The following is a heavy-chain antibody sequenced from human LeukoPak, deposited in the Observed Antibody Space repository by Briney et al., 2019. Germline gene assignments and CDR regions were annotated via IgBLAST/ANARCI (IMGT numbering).Heavy chain of an antibody. J-gene: IGHJ4*02. Sequence: PSETLSLTCTVSGGSISSYYWSWVRQAPGKGLEWVSAISDSDGNTYYADSVKGRFTISRDNSKNTLYLQMNSLRAEDTAVYYCASALRIYYYFDYWGQGTLVTVSS. V-gene: IGHV3-23*01. CDR2: ISDSDGNT. D-gene: IGHD1-26*01. CDR3: ASALRIYYYFDY. CDR1: GGSISSYY.